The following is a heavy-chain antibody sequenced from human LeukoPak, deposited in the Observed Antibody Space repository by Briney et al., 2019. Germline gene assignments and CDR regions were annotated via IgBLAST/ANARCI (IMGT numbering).Heavy chain of an antibody. CDR3: AREPHYDLLTGYALGYLDL. Sequence: ASVKVSCKASGYTFTDYYIHWVRQAPGQGLECMGWINTNSGGTNYAQKLQGRVTMTRDTSISTAYMELSRLRSDDTAVYYCAREPHYDLLTGYALGYLDLWGRGTLLTVSS. V-gene: IGHV1-2*02. CDR2: INTNSGGT. CDR1: GYTFTDYY. J-gene: IGHJ2*01. D-gene: IGHD3-9*01.